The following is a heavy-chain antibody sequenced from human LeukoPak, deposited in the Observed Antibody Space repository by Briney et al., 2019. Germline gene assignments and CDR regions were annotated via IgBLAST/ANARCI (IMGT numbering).Heavy chain of an antibody. Sequence: GASVKVSCKASGYTFTSNGISWVRQAPGQGLEWMGWISGYNGNTNYAQKPQGRVTMTTDTSTSTAYMELRSLRSDDTAVYYCARDQEAYYYDSSAYNYFDYWGQGTLVTVSS. V-gene: IGHV1-18*01. J-gene: IGHJ4*02. D-gene: IGHD3-22*01. CDR3: ARDQEAYYYDSSAYNYFDY. CDR1: GYTFTSNG. CDR2: ISGYNGNT.